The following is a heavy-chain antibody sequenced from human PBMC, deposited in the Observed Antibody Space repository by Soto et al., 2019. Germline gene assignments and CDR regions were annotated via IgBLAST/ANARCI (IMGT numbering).Heavy chain of an antibody. J-gene: IGHJ5*02. D-gene: IGHD4-17*01. Sequence: GGSLRLSCAASGFTFSSYAMSWVRQAPGKGLEWVSAISGSGGSTYYADSVKGRFTISRDNSKNTLYLQMNSLRAEDTAVYYCAKWRVYGDYALRFDPWGQGTLVTVSS. V-gene: IGHV3-23*01. CDR3: AKWRVYGDYALRFDP. CDR1: GFTFSSYA. CDR2: ISGSGGST.